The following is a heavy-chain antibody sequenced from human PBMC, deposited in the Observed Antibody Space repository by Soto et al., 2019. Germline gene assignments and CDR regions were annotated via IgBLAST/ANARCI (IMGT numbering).Heavy chain of an antibody. V-gene: IGHV3-30*18. CDR3: AKAALTMVRGVIITGMDA. CDR1: GFTFSSYG. Sequence: PGGSLRLSCAASGFTFSSYGMHWVRQAPGKGLEWVAVISYDGSNKYYADSVKGRFTISRDNSKNTLYLQMNSLRAEDTAVYYCAKAALTMVRGVIITGMDAWGQGTTVTVSS. D-gene: IGHD3-10*01. CDR2: ISYDGSNK. J-gene: IGHJ6*02.